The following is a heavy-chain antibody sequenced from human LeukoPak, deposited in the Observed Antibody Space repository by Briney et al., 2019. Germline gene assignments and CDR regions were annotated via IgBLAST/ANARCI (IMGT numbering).Heavy chain of an antibody. D-gene: IGHD4-23*01. CDR1: GFVVSSYY. J-gene: IGHJ5*02. V-gene: IGHV3-66*03. Sequence: PGGSLRLSCAVSGFVVSSYYMSWVRQAPGRGLEWVSVIYSSGSTYYAESVKGRFTISRDSSKNTLYLQMNSLRGEDTAVYYCARDYGGATRGWFDPWGQGTPVTVSS. CDR2: IYSSGST. CDR3: ARDYGGATRGWFDP.